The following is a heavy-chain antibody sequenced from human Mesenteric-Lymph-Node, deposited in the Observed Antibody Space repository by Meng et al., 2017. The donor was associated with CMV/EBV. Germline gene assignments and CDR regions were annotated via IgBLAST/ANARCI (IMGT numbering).Heavy chain of an antibody. D-gene: IGHD3-3*01. CDR1: GFTFSSYW. CDR2: IKQEGSEK. V-gene: IGHV3-7*01. J-gene: IGHJ6*02. Sequence: GESLKISCEASGFTFSSYWMSWVRQAPGKGLDWVANIKQEGSEKYYVDSVKGRFTISRDNAKNTLYLQMNSLRAEDTAVYYCARDSQATYDFWSGYYYYYYGMDVWGQGTTVTVSS. CDR3: ARDSQATYDFWSGYYYYYYGMDV.